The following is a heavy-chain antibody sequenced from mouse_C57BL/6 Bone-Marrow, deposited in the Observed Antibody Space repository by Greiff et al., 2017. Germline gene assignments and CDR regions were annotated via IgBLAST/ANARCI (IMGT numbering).Heavy chain of an antibody. V-gene: IGHV10-3*01. CDR3: VRETVVANYYAMDY. CDR1: GFTFNTYA. Sequence: EVKLVESGGGLVQPKGSLKLSCSASGFTFNTYAMHWVRQAPGKGLEWVARIRSKSSNYATYYADSVKDRFTISRDDSQSMLYLQMNNLKTEDTAMYYCVRETVVANYYAMDYWGQGTSVTVSS. D-gene: IGHD1-1*01. CDR2: IRSKSSNYAT. J-gene: IGHJ4*01.